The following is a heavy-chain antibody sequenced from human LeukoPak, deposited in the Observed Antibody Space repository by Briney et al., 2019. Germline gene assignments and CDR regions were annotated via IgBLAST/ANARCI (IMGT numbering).Heavy chain of an antibody. D-gene: IGHD3-22*01. CDR2: IYYSGNT. V-gene: IGHV4-39*07. CDR3: ARVVVPLYYYDSSGYYYVDY. J-gene: IGHJ4*02. Sequence: WVRQPPGKGLEWIGSIYYSGNTYYNSSLKSRVTISVDTSKNQFSLKLSSVTAADTAVYYCARVVVPLYYYDSSGYYYVDYWGQGTLVTVSS.